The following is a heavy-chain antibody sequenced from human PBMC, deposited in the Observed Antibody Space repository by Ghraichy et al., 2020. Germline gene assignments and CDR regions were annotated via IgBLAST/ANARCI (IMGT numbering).Heavy chain of an antibody. Sequence: GGSLRLSCAASGFTFSSYAMNWVRQAPGKGLEWVSTIRGSGEGTSYADSVKGRFTISRDNSKNTLYLQMHSLTDEDTATYYCAKVLAPDSEAEHFLHWGQGTLVTVSS. V-gene: IGHV3-23*01. CDR3: AKVLAPDSEAEHFLH. J-gene: IGHJ1*01. D-gene: IGHD3-3*02. CDR1: GFTFSSYA. CDR2: IRGSGEGT.